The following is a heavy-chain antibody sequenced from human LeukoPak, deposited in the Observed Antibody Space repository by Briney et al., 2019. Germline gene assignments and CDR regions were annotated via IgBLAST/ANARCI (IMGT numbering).Heavy chain of an antibody. Sequence: SQTLSLTCTVSGGSISSGSYYWSWIRQPAGKGLKWIGRIYASGSTNYNPSLKSRVTISVDTSKNRFSLKLSSVTAADTAVYYCASGGGVLLGTEFDPWGQGTLVTVSS. V-gene: IGHV4-61*02. D-gene: IGHD3-10*01. CDR3: ASGGGVLLGTEFDP. J-gene: IGHJ5*02. CDR1: GGSISSGSYY. CDR2: IYASGST.